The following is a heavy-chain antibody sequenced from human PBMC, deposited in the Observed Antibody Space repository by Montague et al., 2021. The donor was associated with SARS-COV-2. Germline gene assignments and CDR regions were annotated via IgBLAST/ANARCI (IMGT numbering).Heavy chain of an antibody. CDR3: ARAQNICFIANCVNYFDL. V-gene: IGHV4-59*01. Sequence: SETLSLTCEVSGGSIRSYYWSWIRQSPGKGLEWICYVHYTGSTKYNPSLKTRVTLSLDTPKNHFSLRLNSVTAADTAVYYCARAQNICFIANCVNYFDLWGLGALVSVSS. J-gene: IGHJ4*02. CDR2: VHYTGST. CDR1: GGSIRSYY. D-gene: IGHD1-1*01.